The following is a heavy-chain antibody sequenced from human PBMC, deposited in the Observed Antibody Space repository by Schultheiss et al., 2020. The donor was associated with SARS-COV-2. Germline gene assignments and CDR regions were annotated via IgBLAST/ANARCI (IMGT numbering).Heavy chain of an antibody. V-gene: IGHV4-59*01. CDR2: IYFTGIT. D-gene: IGHD5-24*01. J-gene: IGHJ4*02. CDR3: ARATRVESLFSVRGGSFDF. Sequence: SETLSLTCTVSSGSLIPYYWTWIRQPPGKGLDPIGNIYFTGITKYNPSLKSRVTISIDTSKKQFSLKLDSVTAADTAVYFCARATRVESLFSVRGGSFDFWGRGALVTVSS. CDR1: SGSLIPYY.